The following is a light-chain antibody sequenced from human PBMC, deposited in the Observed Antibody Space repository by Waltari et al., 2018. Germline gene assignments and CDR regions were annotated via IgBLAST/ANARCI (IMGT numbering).Light chain of an antibody. J-gene: IGLJ1*01. CDR2: DVL. CDR3: SSYTTSDTYV. V-gene: IGLV2-14*03. Sequence: QSALTQPASVSGSPGKSITIPCTGTSSDVGAYNHVSWYQPHPGKAPKLLIYDVLNRPSGVSNRFSGSKSCNTASLTSSGLQAEDEADYYCSSYTTSDTYVFGTGTKVTVL. CDR1: SSDVGAYNH.